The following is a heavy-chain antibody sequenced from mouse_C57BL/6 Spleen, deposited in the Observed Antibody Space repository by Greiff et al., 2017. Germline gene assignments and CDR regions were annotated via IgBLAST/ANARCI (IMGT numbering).Heavy chain of an antibody. CDR3: ASGDSSGYFDY. CDR1: GYAFSSSW. V-gene: IGHV1-82*01. CDR2: IYPGDGDT. Sequence: QVQLQQSGPELVKPGASVKISCKASGYAFSSSWMNWVKQRPGQGLEWIGRIYPGDGDTNYNGKFKGKATVTADKSTSTAYMQLSSLTSEDSAVYFFASGDSSGYFDYWGQGTTLTVSS. D-gene: IGHD3-2*02. J-gene: IGHJ2*01.